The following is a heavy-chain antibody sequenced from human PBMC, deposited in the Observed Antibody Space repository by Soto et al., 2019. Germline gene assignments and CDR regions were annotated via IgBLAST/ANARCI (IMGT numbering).Heavy chain of an antibody. Sequence: QVQLVQSGAEVKKPGASVKVSCKTSGYTFSMHAIHWVRQAPGQGLEWMGWINAGNGDTKYSEKFQDRVAITRDAYASAANMEVRSLRSEDTPIYYCARDEGGWNSIEGGFVKFILDYWGQGRVVTVSS. J-gene: IGHJ4*02. CDR1: GYTFSMHA. V-gene: IGHV1-3*01. CDR3: ARDEGGWNSIEGGFVKFILDY. CDR2: INAGNGDT. D-gene: IGHD1-7*01.